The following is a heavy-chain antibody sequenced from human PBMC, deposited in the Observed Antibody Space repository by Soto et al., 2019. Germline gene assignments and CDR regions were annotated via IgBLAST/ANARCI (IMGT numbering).Heavy chain of an antibody. CDR3: ASSDRALTITGTTGFDY. J-gene: IGHJ4*02. Sequence: SVKVSCKASGGTFSSYTISWVRQAPGQGLEWMGRIIPILGIANYAQKFQGRVTITADKSTSTAYMELSSLRSEDTAVYYCASSDRALTITGTTGFDYWGQGTLVTVSS. CDR1: GGTFSSYT. CDR2: IIPILGIA. V-gene: IGHV1-69*02. D-gene: IGHD1-7*01.